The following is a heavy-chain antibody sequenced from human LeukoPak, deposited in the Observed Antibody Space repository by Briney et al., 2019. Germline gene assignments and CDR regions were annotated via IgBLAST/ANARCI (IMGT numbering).Heavy chain of an antibody. V-gene: IGHV4-31*03. CDR1: GGSISSGGYY. CDR3: ERDRYSRSYGMDV. CDR2: IYYSGST. J-gene: IGHJ6*04. D-gene: IGHD6-13*01. Sequence: SQTLSLTCTVSGGSISSGGYYWSWIRQHPGKGLEWIGYIYYSGSTYYNPSLKSRVTISVDTSKNQFSLKLSSVTAADTAVYYCERDRYSRSYGMDVWGKGTTVTVSS.